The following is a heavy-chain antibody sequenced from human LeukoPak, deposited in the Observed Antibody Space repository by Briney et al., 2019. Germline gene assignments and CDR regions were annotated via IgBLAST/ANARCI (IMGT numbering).Heavy chain of an antibody. CDR3: ARDTWRYYDSSGYSPLGY. CDR1: EGTVSSYA. V-gene: IGHV1-69*05. D-gene: IGHD3-22*01. Sequence: SVQGSCKAFEGTVSSYAISGGRQAPAQGLEWMGGIIPIFGTANYAQKFQGRVTITTDESTSTAYMELSSLRSEDTAVYYCARDTWRYYDSSGYSPLGYWGQGTLVTVSS. CDR2: IIPIFGTA. J-gene: IGHJ4*02.